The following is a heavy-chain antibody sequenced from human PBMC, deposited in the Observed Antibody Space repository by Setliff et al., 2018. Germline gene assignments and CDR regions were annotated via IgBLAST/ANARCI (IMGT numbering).Heavy chain of an antibody. CDR2: IHYSGST. V-gene: IGHV4-59*02. Sequence: SETLSLTCTVSGDSVSGDYWSWIRQPPGKGLEWIGFIHYSGSTNYNPSLKSRVTISLDTPKNQFSLRLSSVTAADTAVYYCARTRYGLGGRPYWGQGTLVTVSS. D-gene: IGHD2-15*01. J-gene: IGHJ4*02. CDR3: ARTRYGLGGRPY. CDR1: GDSVSGDY.